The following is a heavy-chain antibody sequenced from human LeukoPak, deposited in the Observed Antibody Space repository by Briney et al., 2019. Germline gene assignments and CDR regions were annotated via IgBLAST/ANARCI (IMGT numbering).Heavy chain of an antibody. Sequence: GASVKVSCKVSGYTLTELSMHWVRQAPGQGLEWMGWINPNSGGTNYAQKFQGRVTMTRDTSISTAYMELSRLRSDDTAVYYCARDHDYYDSSGYPHWGQGTLVTVSS. CDR3: ARDHDYYDSSGYPH. D-gene: IGHD3-22*01. CDR1: GYTLTELS. V-gene: IGHV1-2*02. CDR2: INPNSGGT. J-gene: IGHJ4*02.